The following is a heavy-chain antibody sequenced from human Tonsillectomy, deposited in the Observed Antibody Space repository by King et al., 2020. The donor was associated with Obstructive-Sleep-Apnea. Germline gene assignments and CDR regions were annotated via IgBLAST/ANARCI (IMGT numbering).Heavy chain of an antibody. CDR1: GGSISSGGYY. CDR3: ARVRRDYYDSRGGWFDH. V-gene: IGHV4-31*03. D-gene: IGHD3-22*01. CDR2: IYYSGST. Sequence: QLQESGPGLVKPSQTLSLTCTVSGGSISSGGYYWSCIRQHPGKGLEWIGYIYYSGSTYYNQSLTSRVTISVDTSKNQFSLKLSSVTAADTAVYYCARVRRDYYDSRGGWFDHWGQGTLVTVSS. J-gene: IGHJ5*02.